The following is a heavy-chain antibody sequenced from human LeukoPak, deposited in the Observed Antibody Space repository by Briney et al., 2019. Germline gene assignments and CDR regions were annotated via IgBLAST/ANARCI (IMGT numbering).Heavy chain of an antibody. D-gene: IGHD3-22*01. CDR2: IYHSGST. J-gene: IGHJ4*02. CDR1: GGSISSGNW. Sequence: SETLSLTCAVSGGSISSGNWWSWVRQPPGKGLEWIGEIYHSGSTNYNPSLKSRVTISVDKSKNQFSLKLSSVTAADTAVYYCAQNSGYYYVFDYWGQGTLVIVSS. V-gene: IGHV4-4*02. CDR3: AQNSGYYYVFDY.